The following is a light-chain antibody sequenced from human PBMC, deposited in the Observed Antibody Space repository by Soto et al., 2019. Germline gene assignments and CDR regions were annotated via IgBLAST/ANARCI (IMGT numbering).Light chain of an antibody. Sequence: QSVLTQPPSVSAAPGQTVPISCSGSSSNIGTNYVSWYQHLPGTAPPLLIYDNDKRPSGSPDRFSGSKSGTSATLVITGLQSGDEADYYCLPSHSSLSPDVFGRGTKLTVL. J-gene: IGLJ2*01. V-gene: IGLV1-51*01. CDR3: LPSHSSLSPDV. CDR2: DND. CDR1: SSNIGTNY.